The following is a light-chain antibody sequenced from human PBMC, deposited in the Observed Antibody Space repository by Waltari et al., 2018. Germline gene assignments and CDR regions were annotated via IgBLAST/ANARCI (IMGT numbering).Light chain of an antibody. V-gene: IGKV3-15*01. CDR2: AAS. CDR1: QSISSD. Sequence: EILMTQSPATLSVSPGERATLSCRASQSISSDLAWYQQKPGQAPRHLVYAASTLATGVPGRFSGSGSGTDFTLTINNLQPEDSAVYYCQQYYLWPPLTFGGGTKVEIK. J-gene: IGKJ4*01. CDR3: QQYYLWPPLT.